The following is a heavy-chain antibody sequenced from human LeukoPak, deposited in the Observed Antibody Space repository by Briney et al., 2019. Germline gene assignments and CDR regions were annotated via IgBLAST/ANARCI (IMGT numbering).Heavy chain of an antibody. CDR2: INPNSGGT. CDR1: GYTFTGYY. CDR3: ARGSGTMIVVALMTFDI. D-gene: IGHD3-22*01. Sequence: ASVKVSCKASGYTFTGYYVHWVRQAPGQGLEWMGRINPNSGGTNYAQKFQGRVTMTRDTSISTAYMELSRLRSDDTAVYYCARGSGTMIVVALMTFDIWGQGTMVTVSS. J-gene: IGHJ3*02. V-gene: IGHV1-2*06.